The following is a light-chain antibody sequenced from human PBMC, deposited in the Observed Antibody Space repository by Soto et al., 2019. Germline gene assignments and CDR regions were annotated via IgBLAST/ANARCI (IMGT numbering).Light chain of an antibody. J-gene: IGKJ1*01. Sequence: EIVMTQSPATLSVSPGERATLSCRASQSVSSNLAWYQQQPGQAPRLLIYGASTRATGIPARFSGSGSATEFTLTISSLQSEDIAVHYCQQYNNWPRTFGQGTKVEIK. CDR1: QSVSSN. CDR3: QQYNNWPRT. CDR2: GAS. V-gene: IGKV3-15*01.